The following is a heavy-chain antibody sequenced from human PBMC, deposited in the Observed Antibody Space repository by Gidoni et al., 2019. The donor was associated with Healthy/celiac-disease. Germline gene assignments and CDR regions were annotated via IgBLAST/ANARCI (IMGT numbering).Heavy chain of an antibody. CDR3: AKGLRRWYDAFDI. CDR2: ISYDGSNK. D-gene: IGHD2-15*01. Sequence: QVQLVESGGGVVQPGRSLRLSCAASGFTFSSYGMHWVRQAPGKGLEWVAVISYDGSNKYYADSVKGRFTISRDNSKNTLYLQMNSLRAEDTAVYYCAKGLRRWYDAFDIWGQGTMVTVSS. CDR1: GFTFSSYG. V-gene: IGHV3-30*18. J-gene: IGHJ3*02.